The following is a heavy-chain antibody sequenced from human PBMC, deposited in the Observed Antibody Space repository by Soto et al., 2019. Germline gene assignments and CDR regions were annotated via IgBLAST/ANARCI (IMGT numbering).Heavy chain of an antibody. J-gene: IGHJ4*02. CDR3: AKDYPRELRRGAYYFDY. D-gene: IGHD1-26*01. V-gene: IGHV3-30*18. Sequence: VQLVESGGGVVQPGRSLRLSCAASGFTFSSYGMHWVRQAPGKGLEWVAVISYDGSNKYYADSVKGRFTISRDNSKNTLYLQMNSLRAEDTAVYYCAKDYPRELRRGAYYFDYWGQGTLVTVSS. CDR2: ISYDGSNK. CDR1: GFTFSSYG.